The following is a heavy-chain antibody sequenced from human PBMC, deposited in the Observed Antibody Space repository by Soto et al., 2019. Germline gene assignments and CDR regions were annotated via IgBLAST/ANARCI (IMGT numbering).Heavy chain of an antibody. D-gene: IGHD2-15*01. CDR3: ARVPDFRYCSDGSCYPDS. V-gene: IGHV3-30-3*01. CDR2: ISYEGINK. CDR1: GFDFSISA. J-gene: IGHJ4*02. Sequence: SLRRSCVTSGFDFSISAMHWVRQAPGKGLDWVAVISYEGINKYYADSVRGRFTISRDNSKNTLFLQMNSLRAQDTATNYCARVPDFRYCSDGSCYPDSWGQGT.